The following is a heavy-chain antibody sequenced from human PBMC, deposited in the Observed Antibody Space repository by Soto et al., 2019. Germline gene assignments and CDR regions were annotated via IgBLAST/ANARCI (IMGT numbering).Heavy chain of an antibody. CDR1: GFTFINYA. Sequence: EVQLLESGGGLVQPGGSLRLSCVGSGFTFINYAMNWVRQTPGKGLEWVSGISGGGDRTFDADSVKGRFTISRDNSKNTVNLPMTSLSADATAVYYCARKVLGSTSRPDWWYFDLWGRGTLVTVSS. CDR3: ARKVLGSTSRPDWWYFDL. CDR2: ISGGGDRT. V-gene: IGHV3-23*01. D-gene: IGHD2-2*01. J-gene: IGHJ2*01.